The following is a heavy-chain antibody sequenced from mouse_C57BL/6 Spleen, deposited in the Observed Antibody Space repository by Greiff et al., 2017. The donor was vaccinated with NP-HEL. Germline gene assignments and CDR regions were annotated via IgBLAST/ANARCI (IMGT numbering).Heavy chain of an antibody. CDR3: ARHDRSYYFDY. V-gene: IGHV5-6*01. J-gene: IGHJ2*01. CDR2: ISSGGSYT. D-gene: IGHD3-1*01. Sequence: EVQLVESGGDLVKPGGSLKLSCAASGFTFSSYGMSWVRQTPDKRLEWVATISSGGSYTYYPDSVKGRFTISRDNAKNTLYLQMSSLKSEDTAMYYCARHDRSYYFDYWGQGTTLTVSS. CDR1: GFTFSSYG.